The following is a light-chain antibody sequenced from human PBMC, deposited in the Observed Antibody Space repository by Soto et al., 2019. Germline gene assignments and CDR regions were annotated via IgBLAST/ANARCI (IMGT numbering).Light chain of an antibody. Sequence: EIVLTQSPGTLSLSPGERXXLXXXXSQSVSSSYLAWYQQKPGQAPRLLIYGASSRATGIPDRFSGSGSGTDFTLTISRLEPEDFAVYYCQQYGSSPWTFGQGTKVDIK. J-gene: IGKJ1*01. CDR3: QQYGSSPWT. V-gene: IGKV3-20*01. CDR2: GAS. CDR1: QSVSSSY.